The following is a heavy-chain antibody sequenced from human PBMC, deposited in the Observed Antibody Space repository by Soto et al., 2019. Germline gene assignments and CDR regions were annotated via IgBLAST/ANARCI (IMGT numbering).Heavy chain of an antibody. D-gene: IGHD1-26*01. J-gene: IGHJ4*02. CDR3: AKMVGATLVDN. Sequence: QVQLQESGPGLVKPSGTLSLTCTVSGASITSTSTDDWWSWVRQPPGKGLGWIGEIYHSGSTNYNPSLKSRVTLSVDKSKNQCSPTLSSVTAADTAVYCCAKMVGATLVDNWGQGTLVTVSS. V-gene: IGHV4-4*01. CDR1: GASITSTSTDDW. CDR2: IYHSGST.